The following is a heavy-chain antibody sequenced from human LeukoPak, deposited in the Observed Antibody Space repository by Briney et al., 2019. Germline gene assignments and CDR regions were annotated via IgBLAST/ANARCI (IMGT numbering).Heavy chain of an antibody. CDR2: ISSSSSYI. V-gene: IGHV3-21*01. Sequence: GGSLRLSCAASGFTFSSYSMNWVRQAPGKGLDWVSSISSSSSYIYYADSVKGRFTISRDNAKNSLYLQMNSLRAEDTAVYYCARDLGVATIFDYWGQGTLVTVSS. D-gene: IGHD5-12*01. J-gene: IGHJ4*02. CDR1: GFTFSSYS. CDR3: ARDLGVATIFDY.